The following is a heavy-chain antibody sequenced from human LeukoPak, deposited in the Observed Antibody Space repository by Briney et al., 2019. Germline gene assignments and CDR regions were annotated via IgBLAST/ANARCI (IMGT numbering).Heavy chain of an antibody. V-gene: IGHV4-59*08. CDR1: GGSISSYY. J-gene: IGHJ4*02. CDR2: IHHSGST. D-gene: IGHD6-13*01. Sequence: SETLSLTCTVSGGSISSYYWSWIRQPPGKGLEWIGYIHHSGSTNYNPSLKSRVTFSVDTSKNQFSLELTSVTAADTAVYYCARQNPAASGQGLDYWGQGTLVTLSS. CDR3: ARQNPAASGQGLDY.